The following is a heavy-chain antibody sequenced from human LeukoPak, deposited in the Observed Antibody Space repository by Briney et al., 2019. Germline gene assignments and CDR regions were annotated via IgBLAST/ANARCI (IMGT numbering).Heavy chain of an antibody. D-gene: IGHD6-19*01. CDR3: ARDRTGYSSGWYLY. Sequence: GGSLRPSCAASGFTVSSNYMSWVRQAPGKGLEWVSVIYSGGSTYYADSVKGRFTISRDNSKNTLYLQMNSLRAEDTAAYYCARDRTGYSSGWYLYWGQGTLVTVSS. CDR1: GFTVSSNY. V-gene: IGHV3-53*01. CDR2: IYSGGST. J-gene: IGHJ4*02.